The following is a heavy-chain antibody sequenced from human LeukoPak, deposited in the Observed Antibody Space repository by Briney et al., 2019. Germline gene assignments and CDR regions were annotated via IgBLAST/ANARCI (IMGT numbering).Heavy chain of an antibody. CDR3: ARSGDTNRNWFDP. CDR1: GFTFSSYV. CDR2: ISYDGSNE. J-gene: IGHJ5*02. V-gene: IGHV3-30-3*01. Sequence: GGSLRLSCAASGFTFSSYVMHWVRQPPGKGLEWVAVISYDGSNEHYVDSVKGRFTISRDNSKNTLYVQMNSLRAEDTAVYYCARSGDTNRNWFDPWGQGTLVTVSS. D-gene: IGHD1-14*01.